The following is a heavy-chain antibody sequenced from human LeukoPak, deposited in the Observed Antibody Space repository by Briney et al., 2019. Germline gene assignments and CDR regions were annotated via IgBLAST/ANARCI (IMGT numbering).Heavy chain of an antibody. CDR3: AKDGGSHDAFDI. V-gene: IGHV3-23*01. CDR1: GFTFSSYA. Sequence: PGGSLRLSCAASGFTFSSYAMSWVRLAPGKGLEWVSVVSGSGGSTYYADSVKGRFTISRDNSKNTLYLQMNSLRAEDTAVYYCAKDGGSHDAFDIWSQGTMVTVSS. J-gene: IGHJ3*02. CDR2: VSGSGGST. D-gene: IGHD2-15*01.